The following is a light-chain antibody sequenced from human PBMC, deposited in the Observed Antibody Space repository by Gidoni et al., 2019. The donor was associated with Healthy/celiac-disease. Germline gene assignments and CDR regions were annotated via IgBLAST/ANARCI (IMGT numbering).Light chain of an antibody. J-gene: IGKJ3*01. CDR3: HQSYSTPGFT. Sequence: DIQMTQSPSSLSASVGDRVTITCRASQSISSYLHWYQQKPGKAPKLLIYSAASLQSGVPSRFSGSRSGTDFTLTISSLQPDDFATYYCHQSYSTPGFTFGPGTKVEIK. V-gene: IGKV1-39*01. CDR2: SAA. CDR1: QSISSY.